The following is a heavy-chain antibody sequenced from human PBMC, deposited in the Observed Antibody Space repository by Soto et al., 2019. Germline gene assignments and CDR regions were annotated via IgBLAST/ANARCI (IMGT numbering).Heavy chain of an antibody. V-gene: IGHV3-15*01. D-gene: IGHD4-17*01. Sequence: EVQLVESGGGLVKPGGSLRLSCAASGFTFSNAWMSWVRQAPGKGLEWVGRIKSKTDGGTTDYAAPVKGRFTISRDDSKNTLYLQMNSLNTEDTAVYYCTTDHEYGDDGYYYGMDVWGQGTTVTVSS. CDR2: IKSKTDGGTT. J-gene: IGHJ6*01. CDR3: TTDHEYGDDGYYYGMDV. CDR1: GFTFSNAW.